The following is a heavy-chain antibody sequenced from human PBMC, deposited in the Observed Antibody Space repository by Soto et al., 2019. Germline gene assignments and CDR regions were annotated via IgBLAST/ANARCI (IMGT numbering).Heavy chain of an antibody. J-gene: IGHJ4*02. Sequence: QVQLVESGGSVVQPGRSLRLSCAASGFTFSSYAMHWVRQAPGKGLEWVAVISYDGSNKYYADSVKGRFTISRDNSKNTLYLQMNSLRAEDTAVYYCARDRTIVVVALGGLFDYWGQGTLVTVSS. CDR3: ARDRTIVVVALGGLFDY. CDR1: GFTFSSYA. V-gene: IGHV3-30-3*01. D-gene: IGHD2-15*01. CDR2: ISYDGSNK.